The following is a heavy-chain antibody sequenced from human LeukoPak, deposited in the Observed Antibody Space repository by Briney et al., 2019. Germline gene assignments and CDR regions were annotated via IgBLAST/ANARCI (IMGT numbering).Heavy chain of an antibody. V-gene: IGHV3-23*01. CDR2: ISGSGGST. CDR3: AKVYYDSSGYYLDPYDY. J-gene: IGHJ4*02. Sequence: GGSLRLSCAASGFTFSSYGMSWVRQAPGKGLEWVSAISGSGGSTYYADSVKGRFTISRDNSKNTLYLQMNSLRAEDMAVYYCAKVYYDSSGYYLDPYDYWGQGTLVTVSS. CDR1: GFTFSSYG. D-gene: IGHD3-22*01.